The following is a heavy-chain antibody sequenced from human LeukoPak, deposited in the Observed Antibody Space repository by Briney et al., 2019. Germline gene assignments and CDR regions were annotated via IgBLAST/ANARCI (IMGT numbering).Heavy chain of an antibody. V-gene: IGHV4-34*01. J-gene: IGHJ4*02. CDR2: INHSGST. D-gene: IGHD6-13*01. CDR1: GGSFSGYY. CDR3: ARGRYLTTRGGAAAGFLDY. Sequence: SETLSLTCAVYGGSFSGYYWSWIRQPPGKGLEWIGEINHSGSTNYNPSLKSRVTISVDTSKNQFSLKLSSVTAADTAVYYCARGRYLTTRGGAAAGFLDYWGQGTLVTVSS.